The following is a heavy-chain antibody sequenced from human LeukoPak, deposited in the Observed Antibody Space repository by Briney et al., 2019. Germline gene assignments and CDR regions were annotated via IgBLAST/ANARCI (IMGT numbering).Heavy chain of an antibody. J-gene: IGHJ5*02. V-gene: IGHV5-51*01. D-gene: IGHD3-10*01. CDR3: ARVTSYYYGSGSLNWFDP. CDR1: GYSFTSYW. CDR2: IYPGDSDT. Sequence: GESLKISCKGSGYSFTSYWIGWVRQMPGKGLEGMGIIYPGDSDTRYSPSFQGQVTISADKSISPAYLQWSSLKASDTAMYYCARVTSYYYGSGSLNWFDPWGQGTLVTVSS.